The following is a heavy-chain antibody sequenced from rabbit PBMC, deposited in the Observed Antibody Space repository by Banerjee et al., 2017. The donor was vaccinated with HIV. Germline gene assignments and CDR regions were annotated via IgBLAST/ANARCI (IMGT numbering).Heavy chain of an antibody. CDR2: IVAGSSGST. J-gene: IGHJ4*01. CDR3: ARRYNL. CDR1: GFSFSSYW. V-gene: IGHV1S45*01. Sequence: QEQLEESGGDLVKPEGSLTLTCTASGFSFSSYWMWWVRQAPGKGLEWIACIVAGSSGSTYYANWAKGRFTISKTSSTTVTLQMASLTAADTATYFCARRYNLWGPGTLVTVS.